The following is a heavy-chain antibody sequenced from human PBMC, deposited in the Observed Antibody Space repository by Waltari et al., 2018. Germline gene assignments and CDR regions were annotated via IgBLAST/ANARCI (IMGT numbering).Heavy chain of an antibody. J-gene: IGHJ4*02. Sequence: QVQLQESGPGLVKPSETLSLTCAVSGYSISSGYYWGWIRQPPGKGLEWIGSIYHSGSTYYNPSLKSRVTISVDTSKNQFSLKLSSVTAADTAVYYCARPVTMIVVAPFDYWGQGTLVTVSS. CDR2: IYHSGST. V-gene: IGHV4-38-2*01. D-gene: IGHD3-22*01. CDR3: ARPVTMIVVAPFDY. CDR1: GYSISSGYY.